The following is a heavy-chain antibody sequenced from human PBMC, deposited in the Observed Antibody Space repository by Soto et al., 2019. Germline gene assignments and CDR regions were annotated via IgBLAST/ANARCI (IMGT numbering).Heavy chain of an antibody. CDR1: GGSFSGYY. V-gene: IGHV4-34*01. D-gene: IGHD3-3*01. Sequence: SETLSLTCAVYGGSFSGYYWSWIRQPPGKGLEWIGEINHSGSTNYNPSLKSRVTISVDTSKNQFSLKLSSVTAADTAVYYCARGQTYYDFWSGPYGMDVWDQGTTVTVSS. CDR3: ARGQTYYDFWSGPYGMDV. CDR2: INHSGST. J-gene: IGHJ6*02.